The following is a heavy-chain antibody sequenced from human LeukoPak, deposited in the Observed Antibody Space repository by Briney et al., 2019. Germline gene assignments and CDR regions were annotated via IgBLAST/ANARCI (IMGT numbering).Heavy chain of an antibody. V-gene: IGHV1-69*13. CDR2: IIPIFGTA. CDR1: GGTFSSYA. CDR3: ARGPLRYYYDSSTAFDI. J-gene: IGHJ3*02. Sequence: ASVKVSCKASGGTFSSYAIGWVRQAPGQGLEWMGGIIPIFGTANYAQKFQGRVTITADESTSTAYMELSSLRSEDTAVYYCARGPLRYYYDSSTAFDIWGQGTMVTVSS. D-gene: IGHD3-22*01.